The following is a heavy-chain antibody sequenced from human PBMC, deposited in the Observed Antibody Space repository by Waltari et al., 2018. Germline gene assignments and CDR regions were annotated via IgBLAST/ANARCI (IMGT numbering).Heavy chain of an antibody. CDR1: GFTFSTYA. Sequence: QVQLVESGGGVVQPGRSLRPSCAASGFTFSTYAFHWAGKAPARGMEWVAVISYDGSNKYYADSVKGRFTISRDNSKNTLYLQMNSLRAEDTAVYYCAKASRGYSGLRDYYYYMDVWGKGTTVTISS. J-gene: IGHJ6*03. CDR3: AKASRGYSGLRDYYYYMDV. CDR2: ISYDGSNK. D-gene: IGHD5-12*01. V-gene: IGHV3-30*18.